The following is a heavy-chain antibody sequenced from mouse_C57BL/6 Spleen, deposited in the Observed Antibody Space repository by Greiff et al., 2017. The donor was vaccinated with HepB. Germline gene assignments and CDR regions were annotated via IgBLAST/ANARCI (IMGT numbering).Heavy chain of an antibody. CDR1: GYTFTSYW. Sequence: QVQLQQPGAELVRPGSSVKLSCKASGYTFTSYWMHWVKQRPIQGLEWIGNIDPSDSETHYNQKFKDKATLTVDKSSCTAYMQLSSLTSEDSAVYYCARRYDYEDWFAYWGQGTLVTVSA. J-gene: IGHJ3*01. D-gene: IGHD2-4*01. CDR3: ARRYDYEDWFAY. V-gene: IGHV1-52*01. CDR2: IDPSDSET.